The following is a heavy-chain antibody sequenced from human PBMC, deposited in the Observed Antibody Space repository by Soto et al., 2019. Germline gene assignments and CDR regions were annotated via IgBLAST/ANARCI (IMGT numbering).Heavy chain of an antibody. D-gene: IGHD6-19*01. J-gene: IGHJ5*02. CDR2: ISAYNGNT. CDR1: GYTFTSYG. CDR3: ARVNTISVAVICINWFDP. Sequence: QVQLVQSGAEVKKPGASVKVSCKASGYTFTSYGISWVRQAPGQGLEWMGWISAYNGNTNYAQKLQGRVSMTTDTSTSAAYMELRSLRSDDTAMYYCARVNTISVAVICINWFDPWGQGTLVTVSS. V-gene: IGHV1-18*01.